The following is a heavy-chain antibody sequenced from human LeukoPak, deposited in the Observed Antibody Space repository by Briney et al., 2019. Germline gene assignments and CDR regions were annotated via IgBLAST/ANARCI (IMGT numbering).Heavy chain of an antibody. CDR1: GFTFNTYA. D-gene: IGHD3-3*01. Sequence: GGSLRLSCAASGFTFNTYAMSWVRQAPGKGLVWVSSISSSSSYIYYTDSVKGRFTISRDNAKNSLYLQMNSLRAEDTAVYYCARGGPSTIFGVVIIPASAFDIWGQGTMVTVSS. J-gene: IGHJ3*02. CDR3: ARGGPSTIFGVVIIPASAFDI. V-gene: IGHV3-21*01. CDR2: ISSSSSYI.